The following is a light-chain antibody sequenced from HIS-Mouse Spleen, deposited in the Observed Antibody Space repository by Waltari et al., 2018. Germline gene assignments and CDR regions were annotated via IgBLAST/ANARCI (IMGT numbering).Light chain of an antibody. J-gene: IGLJ3*02. CDR2: EGS. CDR3: CSYAGLWV. Sequence: QSALTQPASVSGSPGQSITISCTGTSSAVGSYTLVSWYQQPPGKAPKLMIYEGSKRPSGVSNRFSGSKSGNTASLTISGLQAEDEADYYCCSYAGLWVFGGGTKLTVL. V-gene: IGLV2-23*01. CDR1: SSAVGSYTL.